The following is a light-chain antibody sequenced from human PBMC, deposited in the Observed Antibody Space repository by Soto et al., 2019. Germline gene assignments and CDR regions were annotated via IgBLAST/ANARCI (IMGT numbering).Light chain of an antibody. J-gene: IGLJ1*01. CDR3: CSYTGSYTYV. V-gene: IGLV2-23*02. Sequence: QSALTQPASVSGSPGQSITISCTGTSSNVGSYNLVSWYQQHPGKAPKLLIYEVSKRPSGVSNRFSGSKSGKTASLTISGLQAEDEADYHCCSYTGSYTYVFGPGTKATV. CDR2: EVS. CDR1: SSNVGSYNL.